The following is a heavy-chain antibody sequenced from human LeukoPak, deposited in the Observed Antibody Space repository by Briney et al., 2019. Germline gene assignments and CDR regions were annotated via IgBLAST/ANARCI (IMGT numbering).Heavy chain of an antibody. CDR2: IYSGGST. CDR1: GFTVSSNY. D-gene: IGHD1-26*01. Sequence: GGSPRLSCAASGFTVSSNYKSWVRQAPGKGLEWVSIIYSGGSTYYSDSVKDRSTISRDNSKNTPYFQMHSLRAEDTAVYYCVRAATSGSYSFDYWGQGNLVTVSS. CDR3: VRAATSGSYSFDY. V-gene: IGHV3-66*02. J-gene: IGHJ4*02.